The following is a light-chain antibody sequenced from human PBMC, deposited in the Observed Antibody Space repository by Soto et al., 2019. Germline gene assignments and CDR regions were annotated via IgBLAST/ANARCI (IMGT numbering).Light chain of an antibody. CDR1: QSISNS. CDR3: QQYDSYPIT. V-gene: IGKV1-39*01. CDR2: AAS. Sequence: DIQITPSPSSLSASVSYRATITWRASQSISNSLHWYQQKPGKAPKLLISAASSLQSGVPSRFSGSGSGTDFTLTISSLQPEDFATYYCQQYDSYPITFGQGTRLENK. J-gene: IGKJ5*01.